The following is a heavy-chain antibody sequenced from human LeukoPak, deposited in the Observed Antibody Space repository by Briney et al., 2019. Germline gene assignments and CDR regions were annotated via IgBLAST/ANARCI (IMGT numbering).Heavy chain of an antibody. J-gene: IGHJ6*02. CDR3: TREKGYYGMDV. CDR1: GFTFRSYA. CDR2: ISYDVSNT. Sequence: GGSLRLPCAASGFTFRSYALHWVRQAPGKGLEWVALISYDVSNTYYADSVKGRFTISRDNSKNTLYLQMNSLRAEGTAVYYCTREKGYYGMDVWGQGTTVTVSS. V-gene: IGHV3-30*04.